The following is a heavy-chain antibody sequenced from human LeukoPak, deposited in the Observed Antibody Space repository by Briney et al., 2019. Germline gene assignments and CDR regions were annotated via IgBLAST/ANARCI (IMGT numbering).Heavy chain of an antibody. CDR2: INAGNGNT. V-gene: IGHV1-3*01. CDR1: GYTFSSYA. J-gene: IGHJ4*02. D-gene: IGHD1-26*01. Sequence: ASVKVSCKTSGYTFSSYAVHWVRQAPGQRLEWMGWINAGNGNTKYSQKFQGRVTITRDTSASTAHMELSSLRSEDTAVYYCARSREECSGICEFDYWGQGTLVTVSS. CDR3: ARSREECSGICEFDY.